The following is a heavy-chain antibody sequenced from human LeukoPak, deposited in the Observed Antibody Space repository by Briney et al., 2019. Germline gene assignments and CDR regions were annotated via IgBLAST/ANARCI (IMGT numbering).Heavy chain of an antibody. V-gene: IGHV3-48*03. CDR3: ARAKGLAARPPGY. Sequence: GGSLRLSCAASGFTFSSYEINWVRQAPGKGLEWDSYISSSGSTIYCADSVKGRFTISRDNAKNSLYLQMNSLRAEDTAVYYCARAKGLAARPPGYWGQGTLVTVSS. CDR1: GFTFSSYE. CDR2: ISSSGSTI. D-gene: IGHD6-6*01. J-gene: IGHJ4*02.